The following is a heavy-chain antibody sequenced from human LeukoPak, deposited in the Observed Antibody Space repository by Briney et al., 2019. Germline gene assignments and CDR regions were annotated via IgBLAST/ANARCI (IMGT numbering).Heavy chain of an antibody. CDR1: GFTFSSYR. J-gene: IGHJ4*02. D-gene: IGHD2-2*01. CDR2: IKQDGSEK. CDR3: ARHEYQLENPDY. Sequence: GGSLRLSCAASGFTFSSYRMSWVRQAPGKGLEWVANIKQDGSEKYYVDSVKGRFTISRDNAKNSLYLQMNSLRAEDTAVYYCARHEYQLENPDYWGQGTLVTVSS. V-gene: IGHV3-7*01.